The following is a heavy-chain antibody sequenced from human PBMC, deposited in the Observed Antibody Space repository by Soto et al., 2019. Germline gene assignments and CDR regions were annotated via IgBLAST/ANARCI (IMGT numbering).Heavy chain of an antibody. CDR3: ARGSTVRAARYYYYYMDV. Sequence: GGSLRLSCAASGFTVSSNYMSWVRQAPGKGLEWVSVIYSGGSTYYADSVKGRFTISRDNSKNTLYLQMNSLRAEDTAVYYCARGSTVRAARYYYYYMDVWGKGTTVTVSS. V-gene: IGHV3-66*01. CDR2: IYSGGST. J-gene: IGHJ6*03. CDR1: GFTVSSNY. D-gene: IGHD6-6*01.